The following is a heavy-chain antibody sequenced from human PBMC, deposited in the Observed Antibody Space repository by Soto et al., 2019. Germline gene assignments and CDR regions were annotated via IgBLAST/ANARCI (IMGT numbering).Heavy chain of an antibody. CDR3: ARDHDSSGWTPLGY. Sequence: QVQLVESGGGVVQPGRSLRLSCAASGFTFSSYGMHWVRQAPGKGLEWVAVIWYDGSNKYYADSVKGRFTISRDNSKNTLYLQMNSLRVEDTAVYYCARDHDSSGWTPLGYWGQGTLVTVSS. D-gene: IGHD6-19*01. J-gene: IGHJ4*02. V-gene: IGHV3-33*01. CDR1: GFTFSSYG. CDR2: IWYDGSNK.